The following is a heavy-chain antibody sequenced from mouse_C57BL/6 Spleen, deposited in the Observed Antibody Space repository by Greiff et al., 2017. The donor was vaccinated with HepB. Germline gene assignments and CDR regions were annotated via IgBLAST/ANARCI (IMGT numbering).Heavy chain of an antibody. J-gene: IGHJ1*03. CDR1: GYSITSGYY. CDR3: ARDAGTSYWYFDV. D-gene: IGHD3-3*01. CDR2: ISYDGSN. Sequence: EVKLMESGPGLVKPSQSLSLTCSVTGYSITSGYYWNWIRQFPGNKLEWMGYISYDGSNNYNPSLKNRISITRDTSKNQFFLKLNSVTTEDTATYYCARDAGTSYWYFDVWGTGTTVTVSS. V-gene: IGHV3-6*01.